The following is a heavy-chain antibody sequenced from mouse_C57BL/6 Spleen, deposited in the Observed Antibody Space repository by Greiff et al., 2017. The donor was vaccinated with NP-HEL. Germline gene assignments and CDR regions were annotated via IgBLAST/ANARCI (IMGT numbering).Heavy chain of an antibody. Sequence: QVHVKQPGTELVKPGASVKLSCKASGYTFTSYWMHWVKQRPGQGLEWIGNINPSNGGTNYNEKFKSKATLTVDKSSSTAYMQLSSLTSEDSAVYYCANGNYVSYAMDYWGQGTSVTVSS. CDR2: INPSNGGT. J-gene: IGHJ4*01. CDR1: GYTFTSYW. D-gene: IGHD2-1*01. CDR3: ANGNYVSYAMDY. V-gene: IGHV1-53*01.